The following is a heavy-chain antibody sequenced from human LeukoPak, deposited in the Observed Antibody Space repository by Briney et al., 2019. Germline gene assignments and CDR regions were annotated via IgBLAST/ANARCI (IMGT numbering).Heavy chain of an antibody. Sequence: SETLSLTCTVSGGSISSYYWSWIRQPPGKGLEWIGHIYYSGSTNYNPSLKSRVTISVDASKNQLSLKLSSVTAADTAVYYCASYSYYYDSSGYFDYWGQGTLVTVSS. CDR1: GGSISSYY. CDR2: IYYSGST. V-gene: IGHV4-59*01. D-gene: IGHD3-22*01. CDR3: ASYSYYYDSSGYFDY. J-gene: IGHJ4*02.